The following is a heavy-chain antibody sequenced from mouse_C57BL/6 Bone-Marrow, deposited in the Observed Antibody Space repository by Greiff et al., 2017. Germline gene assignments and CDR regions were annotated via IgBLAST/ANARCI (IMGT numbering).Heavy chain of an antibody. Sequence: EVHLVESGGGLVKPGGSLKLSCAASGFTFSDYGMHWVRQAPEKGLEWVAYISSGSSTIYYADTVKGRFTISRDNAKNTLFLQMTSLRSEDTAMYYCAMPQHDYYGSSYGFAYWGQGTLVTVSA. CDR1: GFTFSDYG. D-gene: IGHD1-1*01. J-gene: IGHJ3*01. CDR2: ISSGSSTI. CDR3: AMPQHDYYGSSYGFAY. V-gene: IGHV5-17*01.